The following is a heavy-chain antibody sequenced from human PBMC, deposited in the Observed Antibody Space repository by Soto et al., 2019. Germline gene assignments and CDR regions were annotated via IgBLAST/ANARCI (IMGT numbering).Heavy chain of an antibody. CDR1: GGSISSSNW. Sequence: SETLSLTCGVSGGSISSSNWWNWVRQSPGKGLEWIGEIYHSGSTNYNPSLESRVTISVDKSKNQFSLKLSSVTAADTAVYYCARGRSVAQGLDYWGQGTLVTVSS. J-gene: IGHJ4*02. CDR3: ARGRSVAQGLDY. CDR2: IYHSGST. V-gene: IGHV4-4*02.